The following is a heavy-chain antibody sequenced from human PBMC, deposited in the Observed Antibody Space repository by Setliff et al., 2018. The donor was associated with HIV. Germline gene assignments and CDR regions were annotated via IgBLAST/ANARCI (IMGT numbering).Heavy chain of an antibody. CDR3: AGGRVLEWLLNH. CDR1: GGSFGVYR. CDR2: IDSSGTT. V-gene: IGHV4-4*07. J-gene: IGHJ4*02. Sequence: PSETLSLTCTISGGSFGVYRWSWIRQSAGRGLEWIGRIDSSGTTDYKPSLKGRVAISVDTSRNQFSLRVTSVTAAETAVYYCAGGRVLEWLLNHWGQGTRVTVSS. D-gene: IGHD3-3*01.